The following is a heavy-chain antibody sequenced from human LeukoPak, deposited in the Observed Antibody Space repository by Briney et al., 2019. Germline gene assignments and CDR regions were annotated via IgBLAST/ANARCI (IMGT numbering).Heavy chain of an antibody. CDR3: ARDGGQNAFDI. J-gene: IGHJ3*02. Sequence: GGSLRLSCAASGFTFSNSWMHWVRQPPGKGLLWVSRINSDGTTATYADSAKGRFALSRDNAKNTLYLQMNSLSVDDTAVYYCARDGGQNAFDIWGQGTMVTVSS. V-gene: IGHV3-74*03. D-gene: IGHD3-16*01. CDR2: INSDGTTA. CDR1: GFTFSNSW.